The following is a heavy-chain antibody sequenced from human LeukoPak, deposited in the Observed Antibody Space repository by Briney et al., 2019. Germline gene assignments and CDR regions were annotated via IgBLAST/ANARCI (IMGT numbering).Heavy chain of an antibody. Sequence: SETLSLTCTVSGGSISSYYWSWIRQPAGKGLEWIGRIYTSGSTNYNPSLKSRVTMSVDTSKNQFSLKLSSVTAADTAVYYCARAGRDGFYNWFDPRGQGTLVTVSS. CDR2: IYTSGST. V-gene: IGHV4-4*07. CDR1: GGSISSYY. J-gene: IGHJ5*02. CDR3: ARAGRDGFYNWFDP. D-gene: IGHD5-24*01.